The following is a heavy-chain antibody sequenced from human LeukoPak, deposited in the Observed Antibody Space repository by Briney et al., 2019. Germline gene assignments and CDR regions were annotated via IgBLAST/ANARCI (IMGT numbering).Heavy chain of an antibody. D-gene: IGHD3-22*01. Sequence: SETLSLTCTVSGDSISGYYWSWIRQPPGKGLEWIGYIYYSGSTNYNPSLKSRVTMSVDTSKNQFSLKLTSVTAADTAVYYCARRFVGYDSSWGASDIWGQGTMVTVSS. CDR1: GDSISGYY. CDR2: IYYSGST. J-gene: IGHJ3*02. V-gene: IGHV4-59*08. CDR3: ARRFVGYDSSWGASDI.